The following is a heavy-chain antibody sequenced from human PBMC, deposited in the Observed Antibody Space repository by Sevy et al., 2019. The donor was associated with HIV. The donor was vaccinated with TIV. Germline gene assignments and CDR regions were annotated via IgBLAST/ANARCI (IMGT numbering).Heavy chain of an antibody. CDR1: GGSFSGYY. V-gene: IGHV4-34*01. Sequence: SETLSLTCAVYGGSFSGYYWSWIRQPPGKGLEWIGEINHSGSTNYNPSLKSRVTISVDTSKNQFYLKLSSVTAADTAVYYCARLQGYYYGSGSSYYYYYGMDVWGQGTTVTVSS. CDR3: ARLQGYYYGSGSSYYYYYGMDV. J-gene: IGHJ6*02. CDR2: INHSGST. D-gene: IGHD3-10*01.